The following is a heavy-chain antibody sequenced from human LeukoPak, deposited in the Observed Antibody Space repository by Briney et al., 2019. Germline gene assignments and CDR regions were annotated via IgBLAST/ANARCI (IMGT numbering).Heavy chain of an antibody. D-gene: IGHD6-6*01. J-gene: IGHJ4*02. CDR3: ARRKKSSSTYYFDY. CDR1: GYSFTSYW. V-gene: IGHV5-51*01. Sequence: GESLKISCKCSGYSFTSYWIGGVRQMPGKGLEWMGIIYPGDSDTRYSPSFQGQVTISADKSISTAYLQWSSLKASDTAMYYCARRKKSSSTYYFDYWGQGTLVTVSS. CDR2: IYPGDSDT.